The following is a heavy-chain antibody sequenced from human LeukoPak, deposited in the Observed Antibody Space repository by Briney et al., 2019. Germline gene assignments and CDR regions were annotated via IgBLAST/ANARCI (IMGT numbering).Heavy chain of an antibody. CDR3: ARDYENHPDDIMGY. J-gene: IGHJ4*02. CDR1: GFTFSSSD. V-gene: IGHV3-13*01. D-gene: IGHD5-12*01. CDR2: IGTAGDT. Sequence: PGGSLRLSCAASGFTFSSSDMHWVRQPTGKGLEWVSAIGTAGDTYYPGSVKGRFTISRENAKNSLYLQMNSLRAGDTAVYYCARDYENHPDDIMGYWGQGTLVTVSS.